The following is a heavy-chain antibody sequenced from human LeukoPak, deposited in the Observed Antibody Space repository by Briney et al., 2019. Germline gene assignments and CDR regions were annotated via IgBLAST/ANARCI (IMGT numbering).Heavy chain of an antibody. D-gene: IGHD1-26*01. V-gene: IGHV1-3*01. CDR1: NYTFTSYG. CDR2: INAGNGNT. CDR3: ARSLYSGSYYELSY. J-gene: IGHJ4*02. Sequence: GASVKVSCKASNYTFTSYGISWVRQAPGQRLEWMGWINAGNGNTKYSQKFQGRVTITRDTSASTAYMELSSLRSEDTAVYYCARSLYSGSYYELSYWGQGTLVTVSS.